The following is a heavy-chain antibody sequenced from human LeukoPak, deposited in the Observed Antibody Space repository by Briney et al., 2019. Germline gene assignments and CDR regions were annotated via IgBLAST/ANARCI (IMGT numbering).Heavy chain of an antibody. CDR3: ATLAAKIWFDR. D-gene: IGHD6-25*01. CDR1: GYTFTGYY. Sequence: GASVKVSCKASGYTFTGYYMHWVRQAPGQGREWMGRINPNSGGTNYAQKFQGRVNITRDTSISTAYMELSRLRSDDTAVYYCATLAAKIWFDRWGEGTLVTVSS. V-gene: IGHV1-2*06. CDR2: INPNSGGT. J-gene: IGHJ5*02.